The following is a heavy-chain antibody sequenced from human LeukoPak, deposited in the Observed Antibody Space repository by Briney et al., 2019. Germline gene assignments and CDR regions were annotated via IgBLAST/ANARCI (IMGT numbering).Heavy chain of an antibody. D-gene: IGHD1-26*01. CDR3: ARDRTPGIVGASYDAFDI. CDR1: GFTFDDYA. V-gene: IGHV3-9*01. Sequence: GGSLRLSCAASGFTFDDYAMHWVRQAPGKGLEWVSGISWNSGSIGYADSVKGRFTISRDNSKNSLYLQMNSLRAEDTAVYYCARDRTPGIVGASYDAFDIWGQGTMVTVSS. CDR2: ISWNSGSI. J-gene: IGHJ3*02.